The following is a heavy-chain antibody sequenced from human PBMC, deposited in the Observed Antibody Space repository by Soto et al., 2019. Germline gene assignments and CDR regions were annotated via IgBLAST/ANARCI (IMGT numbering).Heavy chain of an antibody. Sequence: SETLSLTCTVSSGSISAYYWAWIRQPPGKGLEWIGQIYYSGGTKYNPSLKSRVTISVDTSKSQFSVKLTSVTAADTAVYYCARTGDYGDSLYWGQGTLVTVS. CDR2: IYYSGGT. D-gene: IGHD4-17*01. J-gene: IGHJ4*02. V-gene: IGHV4-59*01. CDR1: SGSISAYY. CDR3: ARTGDYGDSLY.